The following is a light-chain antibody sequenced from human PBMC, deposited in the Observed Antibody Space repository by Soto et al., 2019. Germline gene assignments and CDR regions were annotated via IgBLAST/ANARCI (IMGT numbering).Light chain of an antibody. CDR1: QSFSSPY. J-gene: IGKJ3*01. Sequence: IVFTQSRGTLSLSPGERVPLPCRASQSFSSPYLAWYQQKPGQAPRLLIYGAAARATGVPDRFSGSGFGTDFTLSISSLEPEDFAVYYCQQYEDSPFTFVPGTKVDIK. CDR2: GAA. CDR3: QQYEDSPFT. V-gene: IGKV3-20*01.